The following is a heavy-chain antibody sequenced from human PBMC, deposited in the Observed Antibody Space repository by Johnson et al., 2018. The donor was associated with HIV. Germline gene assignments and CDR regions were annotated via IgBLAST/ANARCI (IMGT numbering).Heavy chain of an antibody. D-gene: IGHD3-3*01. CDR2: ISYDGSNK. CDR3: ARDLIKQQFLEWLSEGYGVFDI. CDR1: GFTFSNYA. J-gene: IGHJ3*02. V-gene: IGHV3-30-3*01. Sequence: QVQLVESGGGVVQPGRSLRLSCAASGFTFSNYAMHWVRQAPGKGLEWVAVISYDGSNKYYADSVKGRFIISRDNSKKTLDLQTNSLRAEDTAVYYCARDLIKQQFLEWLSEGYGVFDIWGQGTMVTVSS.